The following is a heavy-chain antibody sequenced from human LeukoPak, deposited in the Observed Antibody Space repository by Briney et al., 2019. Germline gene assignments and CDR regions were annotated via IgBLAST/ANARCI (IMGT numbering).Heavy chain of an antibody. CDR2: ISYDGSNK. J-gene: IGHJ4*02. CDR3: ARAPGIASSYGY. V-gene: IGHV3-30-3*01. D-gene: IGHD6-6*01. CDR1: GFTFSSYA. Sequence: GGSLRLSCAASGFTFSSYAMHWVRQAPGKGLEWVAVISYDGSNKYYADSVKGRFTISRDNSKNTLYLQVNSLRAEDTAVYYCARAPGIASSYGYWGQGTLVTVSS.